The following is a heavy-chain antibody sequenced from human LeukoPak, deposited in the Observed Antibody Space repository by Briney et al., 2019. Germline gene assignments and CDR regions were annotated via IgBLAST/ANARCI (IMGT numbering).Heavy chain of an antibody. CDR3: ARGGFSAVTSLRNPFDI. CDR1: GYSFTGHY. J-gene: IGHJ3*02. D-gene: IGHD6-19*01. Sequence: GAPVKVSCKASGYSFTGHYLHWVRQAPGQGLEWMAWINPNSGAINFARKFQGSVSVTWDTSISTAYMELTRLTSDDTAIYYCARGGFSAVTSLRNPFDIWGQGTLVTVSS. CDR2: INPNSGAI. V-gene: IGHV1-2*04.